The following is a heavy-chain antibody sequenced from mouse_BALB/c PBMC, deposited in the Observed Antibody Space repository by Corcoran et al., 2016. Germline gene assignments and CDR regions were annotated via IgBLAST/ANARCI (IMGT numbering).Heavy chain of an antibody. J-gene: IGHJ2*01. V-gene: IGHV9-3-1*01. CDR1: EYTLKNYG. CDR2: INTYTGEP. Sequence: ILLVQTGAELKKNDETDKIPCRASEYTLKNYGMRRVKQAQGKDLQWMGWINTYTGEPTYADDFKGRFDFSWETAASTAYLQINNLNNEDTATYFAARFYYDYRDFDYWGQATTLTVSS. D-gene: IGHD2-4*01. CDR3: ARFYYDYRDFDY.